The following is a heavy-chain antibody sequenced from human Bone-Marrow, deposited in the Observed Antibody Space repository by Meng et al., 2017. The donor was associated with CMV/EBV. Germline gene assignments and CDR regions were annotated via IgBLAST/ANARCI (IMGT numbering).Heavy chain of an antibody. V-gene: IGHV6-1*01. D-gene: IGHD5-24*01. CDR2: TYYRSKWYN. CDR1: RDSASSNSAA. CDR3: VRDRRDGSLWAFDI. Sequence: SETLSLTCAIARDSASSNSAAWNWIRQSPSRGLEWLGRTYYRSKWYNDYAVSVKSRITINPDTSKNQFSLQLNSVTPEDTAVYYCVRDRRDGSLWAFDIWGQGTMVTVSS. J-gene: IGHJ3*02.